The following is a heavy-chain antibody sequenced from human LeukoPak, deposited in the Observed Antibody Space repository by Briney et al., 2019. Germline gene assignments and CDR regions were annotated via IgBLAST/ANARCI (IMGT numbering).Heavy chain of an antibody. Sequence: PSETLSLTCTVSGDSISNSYWSWIRQPPGKGLEYIGHIYYTGNTNYNPSLKGRVTISVDTSKNQFSLKLSSVTAADTAVYYCARGQRYYYDSSGFVWGQGTLVTVSS. D-gene: IGHD3-22*01. CDR1: GDSISNSY. V-gene: IGHV4-59*01. CDR3: ARGQRYYYDSSGFV. J-gene: IGHJ4*02. CDR2: IYYTGNT.